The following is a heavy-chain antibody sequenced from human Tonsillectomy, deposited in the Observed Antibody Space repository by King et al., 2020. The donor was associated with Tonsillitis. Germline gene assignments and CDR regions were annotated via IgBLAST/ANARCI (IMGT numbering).Heavy chain of an antibody. CDR3: AREWAYHFDY. Sequence: VQLVESGGGLVQPGGSLRLSCAASGFMFSSYSMNWVRQAPGTGLEWLSYISDSGGAVYYADSVKGRFTISRDNAKNSLYLQMNSLRDADTAVYYCAREWAYHFDYWGQGIQVTVSS. CDR2: ISDSGGAV. D-gene: IGHD1-26*01. V-gene: IGHV3-48*02. CDR1: GFMFSSYS. J-gene: IGHJ4*02.